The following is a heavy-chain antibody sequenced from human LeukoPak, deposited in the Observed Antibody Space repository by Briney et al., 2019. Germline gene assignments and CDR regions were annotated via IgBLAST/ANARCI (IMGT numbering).Heavy chain of an antibody. D-gene: IGHD3-22*01. CDR3: AKDSSSYDWGYMDV. V-gene: IGHV3-23*01. CDR2: IGGSDGRT. J-gene: IGHJ6*03. Sequence: GGSLRLSCAASEFTFSTYAMSWVRQAPGKGLEWVSLIGGSDGRTRYADSVKGRFTISRDNSKNTLYLEMNSLRAEDTAVYYCAKDSSSYDWGYMDVWGKGTTVTISS. CDR1: EFTFSTYA.